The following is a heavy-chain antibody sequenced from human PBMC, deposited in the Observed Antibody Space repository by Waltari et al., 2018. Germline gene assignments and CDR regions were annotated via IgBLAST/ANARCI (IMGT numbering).Heavy chain of an antibody. CDR2: SSAYNGNT. D-gene: IGHD3-9*01. Sequence: QVQLVQSGAEVKKPGASVKVSCKASGYTFTTYAISWGRQAPGQGLEYVGWSSAYNGNTNYAQRFQGRVTMTTDTSTTTAYMELRSLTSDDTAVYYCARALRYEPNTYREEGGQGTLVTGSS. CDR3: ARALRYEPNTYREE. V-gene: IGHV1-18*01. J-gene: IGHJ4*02. CDR1: GYTFTTYA.